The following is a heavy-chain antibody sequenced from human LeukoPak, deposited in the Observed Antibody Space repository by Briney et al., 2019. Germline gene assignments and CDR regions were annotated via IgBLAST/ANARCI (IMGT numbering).Heavy chain of an antibody. V-gene: IGHV4-61*02. CDR2: IYTSGST. Sequence: KTSETLSLTCTVSGGSISSGSYYWSWIRQPAGKGLEWIGRIYTSGSTNYNPSLKSRVTISVDTSKNQFSLKLSSVTAADTAVYYCAREGGYWGQGTLVTVPS. CDR1: GGSISSGSYY. D-gene: IGHD3-16*01. CDR3: AREGGY. J-gene: IGHJ4*02.